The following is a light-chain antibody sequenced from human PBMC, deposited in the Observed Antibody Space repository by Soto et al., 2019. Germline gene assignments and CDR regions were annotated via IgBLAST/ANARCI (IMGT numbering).Light chain of an antibody. CDR2: GAS. J-gene: IGKJ1*01. CDR3: QQYNKWPLA. V-gene: IGKV3-15*01. Sequence: IVMMQSPATLSVSPGESATLFCRATESVSSNLAWYQQRPGQAPRLLIYGASTRATGIPASFSGSGSGTEFALSISSLQSEDFAVYYCQQYNKWPLAFGQGTKVEIK. CDR1: ESVSSN.